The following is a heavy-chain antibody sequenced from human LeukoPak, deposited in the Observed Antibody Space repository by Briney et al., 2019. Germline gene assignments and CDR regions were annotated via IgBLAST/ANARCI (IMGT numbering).Heavy chain of an antibody. V-gene: IGHV4-59*01. CDR3: ARVAAGGPIDY. J-gene: IGHJ4*02. CDR2: IYNSGS. D-gene: IGHD6-13*01. CDR1: GGAMSSSY. Sequence: SETLSLTCTVSGGAMSSSYWSWIRQPPGKGLEWIGYIYNSGSIYKPSLKSRVTISVDTSNNQISLKLNSVTAADTAVYYCARVAAGGPIDYWGQGPWSPSPQ.